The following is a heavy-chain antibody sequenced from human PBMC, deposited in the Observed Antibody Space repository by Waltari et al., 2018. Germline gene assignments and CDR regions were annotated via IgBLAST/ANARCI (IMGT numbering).Heavy chain of an antibody. Sequence: EVQLVQSGAEVKKPGESLKISCKGSGSSFTSYWIGWVRQMPGKGLEWMGIIYPGDSDTRYSPSFQGQVTISADKSISTAYLQWSSLKASDTAMYYCARQNRYYDFWSGYYPVGAFDIWGQGTMVTVSS. CDR3: ARQNRYYDFWSGYYPVGAFDI. J-gene: IGHJ3*02. CDR1: GSSFTSYW. D-gene: IGHD3-3*01. CDR2: IYPGDSDT. V-gene: IGHV5-51*01.